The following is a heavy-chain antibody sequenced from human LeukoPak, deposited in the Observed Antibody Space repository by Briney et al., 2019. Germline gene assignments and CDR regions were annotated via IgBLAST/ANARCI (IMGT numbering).Heavy chain of an antibody. D-gene: IGHD3-10*01. CDR3: AKDQDYYGLGSYPTY. J-gene: IGHJ4*02. V-gene: IGHV3-23*01. CDR1: GFTFSRYA. Sequence: GGSLRLSCAASGFTFSRYAMTWVRQAPGKGLEWVSEISGSGTNTYYADSVKGRFTISRDNSRNTLNLQMNSLRDEDTAVYFCAKDQDYYGLGSYPTYWGQGTLVTVSS. CDR2: ISGSGTNT.